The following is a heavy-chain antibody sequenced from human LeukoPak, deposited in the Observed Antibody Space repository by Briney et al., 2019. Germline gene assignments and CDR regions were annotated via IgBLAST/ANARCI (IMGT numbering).Heavy chain of an antibody. Sequence: SETLSLTCALYGGSFSGYSGTWVRQPPGKGMEWVGEMSNFGSTNYLPSLESRVSLSLDTSKNQFSLELSSVTAADTAIYYCARRKGDRDRFPYYYYMDVWGKGPTVTISS. J-gene: IGHJ6*03. CDR1: GGSFSGYS. D-gene: IGHD2-21*02. V-gene: IGHV4-34*01. CDR2: MSNFGST. CDR3: ARRKGDRDRFPYYYYMDV.